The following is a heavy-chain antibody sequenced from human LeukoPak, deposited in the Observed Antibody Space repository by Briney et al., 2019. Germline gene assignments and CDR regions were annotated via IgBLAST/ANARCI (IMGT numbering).Heavy chain of an antibody. D-gene: IGHD3-16*01. CDR3: AKDSIMITFGGAAPDY. J-gene: IGHJ4*02. CDR1: GFTFSSYG. V-gene: IGHV3-30*18. Sequence: GGSLRLSCAASGFTFSSYGMHWVRQAPGKGLEWVAVISYDGSNKYYADSVKGRFTISRDNSKNTLYLQMNSLRAEDTAVYYCAKDSIMITFGGAAPDYWGQGTLVTASS. CDR2: ISYDGSNK.